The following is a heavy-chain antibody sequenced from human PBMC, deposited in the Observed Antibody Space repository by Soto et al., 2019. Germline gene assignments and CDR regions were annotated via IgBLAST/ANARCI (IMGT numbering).Heavy chain of an antibody. CDR2: INYSGNT. Sequence: SETLSLTCTVSSGSISSSDYYWAWIRQPPGKGLEWIGSINYSGNTYYNPSLKSRVTISADTSNNQFSLKLSSVTAADTALYYCARPDYYYGMDVWAKGPRSPSP. CDR1: SGSISSSDYY. V-gene: IGHV4-39*01. CDR3: ARPDYYYGMDV. J-gene: IGHJ6*02.